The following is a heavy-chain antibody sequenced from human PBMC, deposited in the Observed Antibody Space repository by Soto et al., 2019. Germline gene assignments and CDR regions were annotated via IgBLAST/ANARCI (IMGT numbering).Heavy chain of an antibody. J-gene: IGHJ6*02. CDR1: GYTFTGYY. Sequence: ASVKVSCKASGYTFTGYYMHWVRQAPGQGLEWMGWINPNSGGTNYAQKFQGRVTMTRDTSISTAYMELSRLRSDDTAAYYCARGGIGQWLVTHYGMDVWGQGTTVTVSS. CDR3: ARGGIGQWLVTHYGMDV. V-gene: IGHV1-2*02. D-gene: IGHD6-19*01. CDR2: INPNSGGT.